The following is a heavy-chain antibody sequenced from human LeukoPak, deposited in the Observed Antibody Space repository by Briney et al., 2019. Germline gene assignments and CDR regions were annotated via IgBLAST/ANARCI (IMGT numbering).Heavy chain of an antibody. CDR3: ARANFWGVTGYYYYMDV. CDR2: INPDSGGT. Sequence: ASVKVSCKASGYTFTGYYVHWVRQAPGQGLEWMGWINPDSGGTNYAQKFQGRVTMTRDTSISTAYMELSRLRSDDTAVYYSARANFWGVTGYYYYMDVWGKGTTVTVSS. CDR1: GYTFTGYY. V-gene: IGHV1-2*02. J-gene: IGHJ6*03. D-gene: IGHD3-16*01.